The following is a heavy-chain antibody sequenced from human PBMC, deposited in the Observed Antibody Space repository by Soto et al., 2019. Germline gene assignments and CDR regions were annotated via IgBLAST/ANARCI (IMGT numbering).Heavy chain of an antibody. J-gene: IGHJ3*02. CDR3: AREALRLADAFDI. CDR1: GFTFSSYA. D-gene: IGHD4-17*01. CDR2: ISYDGSNK. V-gene: IGHV3-30-3*01. Sequence: GGSLRLSCAASGFTFSSYAMHWVRQAPGKGLEWVAVISYDGSNKYYADSVKGRFTISRDNSKNTLYLQMNSLRAEDTAVYYSAREALRLADAFDIWGQGPMVNVSS.